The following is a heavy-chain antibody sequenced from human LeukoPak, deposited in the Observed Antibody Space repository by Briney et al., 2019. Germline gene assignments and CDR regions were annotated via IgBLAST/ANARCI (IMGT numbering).Heavy chain of an antibody. D-gene: IGHD1-26*01. Sequence: NPSETLSLTCAVYGGSFSGYYWSWIRQPPGKGLEWIGEINHSGSTNYNPSLKSRVTISVDTSKNQFSLKLSSVTAADTAVYYCARGLIVGATDYWGQGTLVTVSS. CDR2: INHSGST. J-gene: IGHJ4*02. CDR3: ARGLIVGATDY. CDR1: GGSFSGYY. V-gene: IGHV4-34*01.